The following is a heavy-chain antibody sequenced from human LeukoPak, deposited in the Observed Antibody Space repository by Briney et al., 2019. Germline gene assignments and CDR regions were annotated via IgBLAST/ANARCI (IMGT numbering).Heavy chain of an antibody. CDR1: GGSFSGYY. CDR2: INHSGST. J-gene: IGHJ2*01. CDR3: ARVVAIAAAGTWYFDL. V-gene: IGHV4-34*01. D-gene: IGHD6-13*01. Sequence: PSETLSLTCAVYGGSFSGYYWSWIRQPPGKGLEWIGEINHSGSTNYNPSLKSRVTISVDTSKNQFSLKLSSVTAADTAVYYCARVVAIAAAGTWYFDLWGRGTLVTVSS.